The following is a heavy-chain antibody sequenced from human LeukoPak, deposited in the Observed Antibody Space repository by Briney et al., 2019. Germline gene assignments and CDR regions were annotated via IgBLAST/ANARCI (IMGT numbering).Heavy chain of an antibody. J-gene: IGHJ6*02. CDR3: AREAMDYYDFWSGYRRAYGMDV. CDR2: ISAYNGDT. CDR1: GYTFTSYG. D-gene: IGHD3-3*01. V-gene: IGHV1-18*01. Sequence: ASVKVSCKASGYTFTSYGISWVRQAPGQGLEWMGWISAYNGDTKYAQKLQGRVTMTTDTSTSTAYMDLRSLRSDDTAVYYCAREAMDYYDFWSGYRRAYGMDVWGQGTTVTVSS.